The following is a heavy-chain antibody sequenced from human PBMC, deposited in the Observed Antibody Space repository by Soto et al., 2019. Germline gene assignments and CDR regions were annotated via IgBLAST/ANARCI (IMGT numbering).Heavy chain of an antibody. CDR1: GYTFNEHY. CDR2: VNPNGGDT. Sequence: QVQLVQSGAEMRQPGDSVKGSCKASGYTFNEHYIHWVRQAPGQSLEWMGWVNPNGGDTNYAQKFRGRVTMTIETSISTATMEVGGVRSDDSATYYCARDSDRWTYGLGSWLEWGQGSPVTVSS. D-gene: IGHD3-10*01. V-gene: IGHV1-2*02. CDR3: ARDSDRWTYGLGSWLE. J-gene: IGHJ4*02.